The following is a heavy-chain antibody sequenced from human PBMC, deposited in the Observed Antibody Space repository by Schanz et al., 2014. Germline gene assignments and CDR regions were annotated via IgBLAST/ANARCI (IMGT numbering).Heavy chain of an antibody. V-gene: IGHV1-46*01. CDR1: GYTFTTYY. CDR3: ARDRVYRFLKGENRFYFDY. D-gene: IGHD3-3*01. Sequence: QVQLVQSGAEVKKPGASVKVYCKASGYTFTTYYLHWVRQAPGQGLEWMGIINPTGGSTTYAEKFLGRVTMTSDTSTSTVYMELRSLTSDDTAVYYCARDRVYRFLKGENRFYFDYWGQGALVTVSS. J-gene: IGHJ4*02. CDR2: INPTGGST.